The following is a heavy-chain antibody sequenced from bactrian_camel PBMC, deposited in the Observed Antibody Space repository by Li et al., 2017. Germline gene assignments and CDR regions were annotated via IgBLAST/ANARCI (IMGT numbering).Heavy chain of an antibody. D-gene: IGHD1*01. CDR1: GYITC. V-gene: IGHV3S66*01. Sequence: VQLVESGGGSVQAGGSLTLSCSASGYITCLAWFRQSPGKTWKQREAVASIGTDGGRDYYVDFVKGRFIISRDTGKNSVYLQMNNLEPEDTAVYYCATEGPRIVPTRCDKETEYAVWGRGTQVTVS. CDR3: ATEGPRIVPTRCDKETEYAV. CDR2: IGTDGGRD. J-gene: IGHJ4*01.